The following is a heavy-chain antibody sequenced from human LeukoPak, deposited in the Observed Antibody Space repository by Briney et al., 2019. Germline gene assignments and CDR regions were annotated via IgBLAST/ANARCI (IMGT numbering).Heavy chain of an antibody. CDR3: ARVGGYCSSTSCYNWFDP. V-gene: IGHV1-69*13. Sequence: GASVKVSCKASGGTFSSYAISWVRQAPGQGLEWMGGIIPIFGTANYAQKFQGRVTITPDESTSTAYMELSSLRSEDTAVYYCARVGGYCSSTSCYNWFDPWGQGTLVTVSS. D-gene: IGHD2-2*01. J-gene: IGHJ5*02. CDR1: GGTFSSYA. CDR2: IIPIFGTA.